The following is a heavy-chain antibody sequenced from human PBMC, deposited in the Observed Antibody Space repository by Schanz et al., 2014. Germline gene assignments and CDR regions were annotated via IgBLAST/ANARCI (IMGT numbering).Heavy chain of an antibody. D-gene: IGHD1-1*01. J-gene: IGHJ5*02. CDR3: TRDVRLDRRGNWFDP. CDR1: GFNFSDYA. V-gene: IGHV3-23*01. Sequence: EVQLLESGGGLVQPGGSLRLSCAASGFNFSDYAMCWVRQAPGKGLEWVSAILGLASTTYYADSVKGRFTISRDNSKNLLYLQMNSLRAEDTAVYYCTRDVRLDRRGNWFDPWGQGTLVTVSS. CDR2: ILGLASTT.